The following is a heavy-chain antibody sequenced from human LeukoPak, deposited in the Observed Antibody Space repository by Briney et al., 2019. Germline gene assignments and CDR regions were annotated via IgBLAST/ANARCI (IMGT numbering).Heavy chain of an antibody. CDR2: IYYSGST. J-gene: IGHJ5*02. D-gene: IGHD3-10*01. Sequence: SETLSLTCTVSGGSISSSSYYWGWIRQPPGKGLEWIGSIYYSGSTNYNPSLKSRVTISVDTSKNQFSLKLSSVTAADTAVYYCARDLGILWFGELQNNWFDPWGQGTLVTVSS. CDR3: ARDLGILWFGELQNNWFDP. V-gene: IGHV4-39*07. CDR1: GGSISSSSYY.